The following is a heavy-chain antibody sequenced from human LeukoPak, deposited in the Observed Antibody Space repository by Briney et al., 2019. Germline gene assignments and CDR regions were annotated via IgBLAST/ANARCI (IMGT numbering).Heavy chain of an antibody. CDR3: ARDPYSSGWYKDAFDI. Sequence: PGGSLRLSCAASGFTFSSYSMNWVRQAPGKELEWVSSISGSSSYINYADSVKGRFTISRDNAQNSLFLQLNSLRAEDTAVYYCARDPYSSGWYKDAFDIWGQGTMVTVSS. J-gene: IGHJ3*02. CDR1: GFTFSSYS. CDR2: ISGSSSYI. V-gene: IGHV3-21*01. D-gene: IGHD6-19*01.